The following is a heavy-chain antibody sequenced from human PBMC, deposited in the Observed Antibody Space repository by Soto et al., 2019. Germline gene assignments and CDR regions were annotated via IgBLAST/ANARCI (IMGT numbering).Heavy chain of an antibody. J-gene: IGHJ6*02. CDR1: GGSFSGYY. CDR3: ARGPRIGYSSGCRPWDYYYGMDV. D-gene: IGHD6-19*01. Sequence: LSLTCAVYGGSFSGYYWSWIRQPPGKGLEWIGEINHSGSTNYNPSLKSRVTISVDTSKNQFSLKLSSVTAADTAVYYCARGPRIGYSSGCRPWDYYYGMDVWGQGTTVTVSS. CDR2: INHSGST. V-gene: IGHV4-34*01.